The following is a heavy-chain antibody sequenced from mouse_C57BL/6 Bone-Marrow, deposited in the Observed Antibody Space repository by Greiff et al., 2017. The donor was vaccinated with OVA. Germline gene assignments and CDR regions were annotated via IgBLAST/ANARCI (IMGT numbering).Heavy chain of an antibody. CDR3: ARYYYGSSYTLYFDV. V-gene: IGHV1-26*01. CDR1: GYTFTDYY. Sequence: EVQLQQSGPELVKPGASVKISCKASGYTFTDYYMNWVKQSHGKSLEWVGDINPYNGGTSYNQKFKGTATFTVDKSSSTAYMEIRSLTSEDSAVYYCARYYYGSSYTLYFDVWGTGTTVTVSS. D-gene: IGHD1-1*01. CDR2: INPYNGGT. J-gene: IGHJ1*03.